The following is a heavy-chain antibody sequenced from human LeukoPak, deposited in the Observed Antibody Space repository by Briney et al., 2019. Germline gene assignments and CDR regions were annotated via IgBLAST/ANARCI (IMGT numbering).Heavy chain of an antibody. V-gene: IGHV3-23*01. J-gene: IGHJ4*02. D-gene: IGHD3-16*02. Sequence: GGSLRLSCAASGFTFSSYAMSWVRQAPGKGLEWVSAISGSGGSTYYADSVKGRFTISRDNSKNTLYLQMNSLRAEDTAVYYCAKEYYDYVWGSYRYHDYWGQGTLVTVS. CDR1: GFTFSSYA. CDR3: AKEYYDYVWGSYRYHDY. CDR2: ISGSGGST.